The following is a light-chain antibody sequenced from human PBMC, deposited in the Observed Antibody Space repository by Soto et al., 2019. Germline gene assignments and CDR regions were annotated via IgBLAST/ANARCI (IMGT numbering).Light chain of an antibody. CDR2: GAS. J-gene: IGKJ4*01. Sequence: EIVMTQSPASLSVSPGERAALSCRASQSISTSLAWYQQKPGQAPSLLTYGASTRATGVPATFTGSGSGTEFTLTISRLQSEDFALYYCQQYYRWPLTFGGGTKVDI. CDR1: QSISTS. V-gene: IGKV3-15*01. CDR3: QQYYRWPLT.